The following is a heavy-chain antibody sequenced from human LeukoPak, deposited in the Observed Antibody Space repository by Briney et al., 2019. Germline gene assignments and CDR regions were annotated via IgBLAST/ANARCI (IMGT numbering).Heavy chain of an antibody. CDR1: GASISSYY. V-gene: IGHV4-59*01. Sequence: PSETLSLTCTVSGASISSYYWSWIRQPPGKGLEWIGYIFYSGSTLYNPSLQSRVTISVDTSKNQFSLKLTPVTVADTAVYYCASGPYPAAGTDHQFDYWGQGTLVTVSS. J-gene: IGHJ4*02. D-gene: IGHD6-13*01. CDR3: ASGPYPAAGTDHQFDY. CDR2: IFYSGST.